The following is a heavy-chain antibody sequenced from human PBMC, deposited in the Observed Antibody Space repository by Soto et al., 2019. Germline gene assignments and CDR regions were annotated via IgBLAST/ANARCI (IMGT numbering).Heavy chain of an antibody. V-gene: IGHV1-69*13. J-gene: IGHJ6*02. CDR3: ARGGSGYYYYYGMDV. Sequence: ASVKVSCKASGGTFSSYAISWVRQAPGQGLEWMGGIIPIFGTANYAQKFQGRVTITADESTSTAYMELSSLRSEDTAVYYCARGGSGYYYYYGMDVWGQGTTVTVSS. CDR2: IIPIFGTA. D-gene: IGHD1-26*01. CDR1: GGTFSSYA.